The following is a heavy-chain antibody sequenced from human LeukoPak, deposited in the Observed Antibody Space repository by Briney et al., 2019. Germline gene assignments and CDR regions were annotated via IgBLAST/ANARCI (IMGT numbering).Heavy chain of an antibody. V-gene: IGHV5-51*01. J-gene: IGHJ5*02. D-gene: IGHD4-11*01. CDR3: ARQSNYPWFWFNP. CDR2: IYPGDSDT. CDR1: GYSFTSYW. Sequence: GESLKISCKGSGYSFTSYWIGWVRQMPGRGLEWKGIIYPGDSDTRYSPSFQGQVTISADKSISTAYLQWSSLKASDTAMYYCARQSNYPWFWFNPWGQGTLVTVSS.